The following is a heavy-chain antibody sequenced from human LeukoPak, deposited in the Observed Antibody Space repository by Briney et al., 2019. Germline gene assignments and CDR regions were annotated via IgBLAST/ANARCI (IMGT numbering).Heavy chain of an antibody. J-gene: IGHJ4*02. V-gene: IGHV3-53*05. Sequence: GGSLRLSCAASEFSVGSNYMTWVRQAPGKGLEWVSLIYSGGSTYYADSVKGRFTISRDNSKNTLYLQMNSLRSDDTAVYYCAGSLGYCTSNVCYLKYWGQGTLVTVSS. CDR2: IYSGGST. D-gene: IGHD2-8*01. CDR1: EFSVGSNY. CDR3: AGSLGYCTSNVCYLKY.